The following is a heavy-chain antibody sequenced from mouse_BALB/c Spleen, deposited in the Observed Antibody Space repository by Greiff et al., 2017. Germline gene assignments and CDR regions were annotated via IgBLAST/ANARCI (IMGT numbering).Heavy chain of an antibody. CDR1: GFTFSSYG. CDR2: ISSGGSYT. Sequence: EVQVVESGGDLVKPGGSLKLSCAASGFTFSSYGMSWVRQTPDKRLEWVATISSGGSYTYYPDSVKGRFTISRDNAKNTLYLQMSSLKSEDTAMYYCARQGGNYPWFAYWGQGTLVTVSA. J-gene: IGHJ3*01. CDR3: ARQGGNYPWFAY. D-gene: IGHD2-1*01. V-gene: IGHV5-6*01.